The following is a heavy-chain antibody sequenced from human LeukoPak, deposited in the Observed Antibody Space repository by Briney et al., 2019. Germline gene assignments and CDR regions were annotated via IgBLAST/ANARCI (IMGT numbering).Heavy chain of an antibody. D-gene: IGHD2-21*02. Sequence: PGGSLRLSCAASGFTFSSYSMNWVRQAPGKGLEWVSSISSSSSYIYYADSVKGRFTISRDNAKNSLYLQMNSLRAEDTAVYYCAREPKEDCGGDCYSTYFDYWGQGTLVTVSS. J-gene: IGHJ4*02. V-gene: IGHV3-21*01. CDR1: GFTFSSYS. CDR3: AREPKEDCGGDCYSTYFDY. CDR2: ISSSSSYI.